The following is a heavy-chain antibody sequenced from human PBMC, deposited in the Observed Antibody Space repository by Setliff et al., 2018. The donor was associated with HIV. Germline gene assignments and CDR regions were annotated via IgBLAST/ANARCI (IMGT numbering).Heavy chain of an antibody. V-gene: IGHV1-69*10. Sequence: GASVKVSCKASGYTFTSYYMHWVRQAPGQGLEWMGGIIPILGIANYAQKFQGRVTITADESTSTAYMELSSLRSEDTAVYYCARDSLLGFDPWGQGTLVTVSS. CDR2: IIPILGIA. CDR1: GYTFTSYY. CDR3: ARDSLLGFDP. J-gene: IGHJ5*02. D-gene: IGHD2-15*01.